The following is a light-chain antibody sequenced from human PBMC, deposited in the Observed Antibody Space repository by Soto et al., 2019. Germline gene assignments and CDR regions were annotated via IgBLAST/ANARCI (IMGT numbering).Light chain of an antibody. CDR2: KAS. V-gene: IGKV1-5*03. J-gene: IGKJ1*01. CDR3: QQYSTYPWT. Sequence: DIQMTQSPSTLSASVGDRVTITCRASQTISTLLAWYQQRPGKAPNLLIYKASSLESGVPSRFSGRGSGTEFTLTSSSLQPDDFATYFCQQYSTYPWTFGQGTKVEVK. CDR1: QTISTL.